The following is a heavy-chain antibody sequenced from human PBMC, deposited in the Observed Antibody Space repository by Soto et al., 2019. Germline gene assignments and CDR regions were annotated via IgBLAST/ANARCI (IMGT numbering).Heavy chain of an antibody. J-gene: IGHJ6*04. CDR3: AATTYCSSTSCYDSRMDV. D-gene: IGHD2-2*01. CDR1: GFTFTSSA. Sequence: SVNVSCKASGFTFTSSAMQWVRQARGQRLEWIGWIVVGSGNTNYAQKFQERVTITRDMSTSTAYMELSSLRSEDTAVYYCAATTYCSSTSCYDSRMDVWGKGTTVTVSS. V-gene: IGHV1-58*02. CDR2: IVVGSGNT.